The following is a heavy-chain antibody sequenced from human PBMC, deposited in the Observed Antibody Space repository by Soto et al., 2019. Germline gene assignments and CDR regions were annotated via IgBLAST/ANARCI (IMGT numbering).Heavy chain of an antibody. CDR2: IIPIYGTA. V-gene: IGHV1-69*12. Sequence: QVQLVQSGAEVKKPGSSVKVSCKASGGTFSSYAITWVRQAPGQGLEWMGGIIPIYGTANYAQKFQGRVTITAYESTSTADMELSSLRSEDTAVYYCATEGDGSGSYYYGMDVWGQGTTVTVSS. J-gene: IGHJ6*02. D-gene: IGHD3-22*01. CDR3: ATEGDGSGSYYYGMDV. CDR1: GGTFSSYA.